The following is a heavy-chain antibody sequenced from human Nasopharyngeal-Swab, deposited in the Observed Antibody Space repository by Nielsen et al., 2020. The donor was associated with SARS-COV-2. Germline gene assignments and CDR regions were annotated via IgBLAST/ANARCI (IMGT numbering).Heavy chain of an antibody. V-gene: IGHV1-8*01. Sequence: ASVKVSCKASGYTFTSYDINWVRQATGQGLEWMGWMNPNSGNTGYAQKFQGRVTMTTDTSTSTAYMELRSLRSDDTAVYYCAREGVVVTALSVWGQGTLVTVSS. CDR1: GYTFTSYD. CDR2: MNPNSGNT. J-gene: IGHJ4*02. CDR3: AREGVVVTALSV. D-gene: IGHD2-21*02.